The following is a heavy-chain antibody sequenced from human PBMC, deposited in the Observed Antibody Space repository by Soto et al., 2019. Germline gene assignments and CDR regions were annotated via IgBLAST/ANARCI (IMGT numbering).Heavy chain of an antibody. V-gene: IGHV3-30*18. CDR2: ISYDGSNK. J-gene: IGHJ4*02. CDR3: AKYPMTPVDY. CDR1: GFTFSSYG. Sequence: GGSLRLSCAASGFTFSSYGMHWVRQAPGKGLEWVAVISYDGSNKYYADSVKGRFTISRDNSKNTLYLQMNSLRAEDTAVYYCAKYPMTPVDYWGQGTLVTVSS. D-gene: IGHD4-17*01.